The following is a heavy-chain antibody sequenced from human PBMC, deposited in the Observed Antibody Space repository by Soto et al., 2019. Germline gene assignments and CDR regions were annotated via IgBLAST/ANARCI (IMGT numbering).Heavy chain of an antibody. V-gene: IGHV5-51*01. CDR1: GYSFTSYW. CDR3: AKYYYDSSGLEYAFDI. J-gene: IGHJ3*02. D-gene: IGHD3-22*01. Sequence: GESLKISCKDSGYSFTSYWIGWVRQMPGKGLEWMGIIYPGDSDTRYSPSFQGQVTISADKSISTAYLQWSSLKASDTAMYYCAKYYYDSSGLEYAFDIWGQGTMVTVSS. CDR2: IYPGDSDT.